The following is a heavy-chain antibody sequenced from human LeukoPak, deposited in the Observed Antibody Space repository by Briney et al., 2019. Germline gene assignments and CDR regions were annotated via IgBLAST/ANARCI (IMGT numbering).Heavy chain of an antibody. D-gene: IGHD3-3*01. J-gene: IGHJ5*02. V-gene: IGHV1-46*01. CDR3: ARELTLRFLGFDP. Sequence: ASVKVSCKASGYTFTGYYLHWVRQAPGQGLEWMGIINPSGGSTSYAQKFQGRVTMTRDMSTSTVYMELSSLRSEDTAVYYCARELTLRFLGFDPWGQGTLVTVSS. CDR1: GYTFTGYY. CDR2: INPSGGST.